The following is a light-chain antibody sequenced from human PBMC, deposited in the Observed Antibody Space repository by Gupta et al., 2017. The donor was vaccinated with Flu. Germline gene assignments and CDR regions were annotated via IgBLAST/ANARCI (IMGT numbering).Light chain of an antibody. CDR2: EDD. J-gene: IGLJ2*01. Sequence: STGKTVTISCTRSSGSIGINYVQWYQQRPGTSPKNMIYEDDQRPSGVPDRFSGSIDRSSNSAYLTISGLKTEDEADYYWQSYEVFGGGTKLTVL. CDR3: QSYEV. CDR1: SGSIGINY. V-gene: IGLV6-57*01.